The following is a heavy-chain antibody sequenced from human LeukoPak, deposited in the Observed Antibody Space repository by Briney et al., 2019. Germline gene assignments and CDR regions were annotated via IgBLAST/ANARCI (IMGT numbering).Heavy chain of an antibody. CDR1: GYTFTSYD. Sequence: GASVKVSCKASGYTFTSYDINWVRQATGQGLEWMGWINPNSGGTSYAQKFQGRVTMTRDTSISTAYMELSRLTSDDTAVYYCAREVTTVVLPIDYWGQGTLVTVSS. CDR3: AREVTTVVLPIDY. CDR2: INPNSGGT. D-gene: IGHD4-23*01. V-gene: IGHV1-2*02. J-gene: IGHJ4*02.